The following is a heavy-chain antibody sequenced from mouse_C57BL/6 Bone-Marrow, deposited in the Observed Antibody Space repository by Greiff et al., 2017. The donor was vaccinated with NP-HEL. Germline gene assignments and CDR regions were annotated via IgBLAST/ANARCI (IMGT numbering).Heavy chain of an antibody. CDR1: GYTFTSYW. V-gene: IGHV1-64*01. CDR2: IHPNSGST. Sequence: VKLQQPGAELVKPGASVKLSCKASGYTFTSYWMHWVKQRPGQGLEWIGMIHPNSGSTNYNEKFKSKATLTVDKSSSTAYMQLSSLTSEDSAVYYCARFLYDYYWYFDVWGTGTTVTVSS. J-gene: IGHJ1*03. D-gene: IGHD2-4*01. CDR3: ARFLYDYYWYFDV.